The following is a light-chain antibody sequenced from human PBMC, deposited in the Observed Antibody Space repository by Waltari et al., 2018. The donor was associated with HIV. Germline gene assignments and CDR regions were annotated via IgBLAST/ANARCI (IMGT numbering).Light chain of an antibody. CDR3: QQRTNWPPIFT. Sequence: EIVLTQSPATLSLSPGERATLSCRASQSIDTSLAWYQQKPGQAPRLLIYDASNRATGIPARFSASGSGTDFTLTISSLEPEDFAVYYCQQRTNWPPIFTFGPGTKVDIK. J-gene: IGKJ3*01. CDR1: QSIDTS. V-gene: IGKV3-11*01. CDR2: DAS.